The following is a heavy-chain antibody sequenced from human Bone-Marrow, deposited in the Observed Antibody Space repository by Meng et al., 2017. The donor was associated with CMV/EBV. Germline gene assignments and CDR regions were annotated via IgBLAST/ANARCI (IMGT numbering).Heavy chain of an antibody. V-gene: IGHV4-39*07. J-gene: IGHJ5*02. D-gene: IGHD1-1*01. CDR1: GGSISSSSYY. Sequence: SETLSLTCTVSGGSISSSSYYWGWIRQPPGKGLECIGSIHYSGDTHNNSSLKSRVTLSVDTSKNQFSLRLKSVTAADTAVYFCARYGTPGFDPWGQGILVTVSS. CDR3: ARYGTPGFDP. CDR2: IHYSGDT.